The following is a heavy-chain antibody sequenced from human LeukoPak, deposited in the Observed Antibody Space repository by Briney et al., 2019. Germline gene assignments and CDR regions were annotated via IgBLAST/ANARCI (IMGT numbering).Heavy chain of an antibody. J-gene: IGHJ3*02. CDR3: AKSAVKWELRDAFDI. CDR1: GFTFTNYA. V-gene: IGHV3-23*01. D-gene: IGHD1-26*01. CDR2: ISVSGGTT. Sequence: GGSLRLSCAASGFTFTNYAMSWVRQASGKGLEWVSPISVSGGTTYYADSVKGRFTISRDNSKNTLYLQMNSLRAEDTAVYYCAKSAVKWELRDAFDIWGQGTMVTVSS.